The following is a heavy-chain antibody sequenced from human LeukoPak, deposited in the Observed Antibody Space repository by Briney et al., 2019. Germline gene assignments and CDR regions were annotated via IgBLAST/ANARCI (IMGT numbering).Heavy chain of an antibody. CDR2: TYYRSKWYN. Sequence: SQTLSLTCAISGDSVSSNSVAWNWIRQSPSRGLEWLRRTYYRSKWYNDYAVSVKGRITINPDTSKNQFSLQLNSVTPEDTAVYYCARDHCSGGSCHWRFDYWGQGTLVTVSS. D-gene: IGHD2-15*01. V-gene: IGHV6-1*01. CDR3: ARDHCSGGSCHWRFDY. J-gene: IGHJ4*02. CDR1: GDSVSSNSVA.